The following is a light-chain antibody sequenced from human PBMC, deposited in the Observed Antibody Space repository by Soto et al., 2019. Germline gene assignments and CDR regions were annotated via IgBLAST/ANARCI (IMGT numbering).Light chain of an antibody. Sequence: QSALTQPASVSGSPGQSITISCTGTSSDVGAYNSVSWYQQHPDKAPKLIIYEVRHRPSGVSNRFSGSKSGHTASLTISGLQAEDEADYYCSSYRNSTTPFVFGSGTKLTVL. V-gene: IGLV2-14*01. CDR2: EVR. CDR1: SSDVGAYNS. CDR3: SSYRNSTTPFV. J-gene: IGLJ1*01.